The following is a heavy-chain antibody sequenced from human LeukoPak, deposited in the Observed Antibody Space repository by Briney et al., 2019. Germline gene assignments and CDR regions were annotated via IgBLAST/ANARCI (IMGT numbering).Heavy chain of an antibody. CDR2: IYYSGST. CDR3: ARRGSGWYENWFDP. V-gene: IGHV4-30-4*01. D-gene: IGHD6-19*01. CDR1: GGSISSGDYY. J-gene: IGHJ5*02. Sequence: SQTLSLTCTVSGGSISSGDYYWSWIRQPPGKGLEWIGYIYYSGSTYYNPSLKSRVTISVDTSKNQFSLKLSSVTAADTAVYYCARRGSGWYENWFDPWGQGTLVTVSS.